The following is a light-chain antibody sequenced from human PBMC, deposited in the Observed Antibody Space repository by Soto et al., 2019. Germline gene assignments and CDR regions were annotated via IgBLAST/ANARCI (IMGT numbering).Light chain of an antibody. Sequence: DIQLTQSPSTLSASVGDRVTITCRASQSVTDWLAWYQQKPGKAPKILIYDACSLQSAVPSRFSGSGSGTEFSLTISSLQPDDFATYYCQQYYRSCTFGQGTKVEIK. J-gene: IGKJ2*02. CDR2: DAC. CDR1: QSVTDW. V-gene: IGKV1-5*01. CDR3: QQYYRSCT.